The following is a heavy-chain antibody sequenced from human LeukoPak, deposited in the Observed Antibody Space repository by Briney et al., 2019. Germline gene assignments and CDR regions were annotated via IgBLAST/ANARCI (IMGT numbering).Heavy chain of an antibody. D-gene: IGHD3-22*01. CDR3: ARIRTDSSGYYYEYYYYYMDV. CDR2: IYYSGST. CDR1: GYSISSGYY. V-gene: IGHV4-61*01. Sequence: SETLSLTCTVSGYSISSGYYWGWIRQPPGKGLEWIGYIYYSGSTNYNPSLKSRVTISVDTSKNQFSLKLSSVTAADTAVYYCARIRTDSSGYYYEYYYYYMDVWGKGTTVTVSS. J-gene: IGHJ6*03.